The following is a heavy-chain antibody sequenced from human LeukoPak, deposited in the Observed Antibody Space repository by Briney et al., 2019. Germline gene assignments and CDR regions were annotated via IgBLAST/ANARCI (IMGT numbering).Heavy chain of an antibody. V-gene: IGHV4-34*01. CDR3: ARHYAVVGASVAFDI. Sequence: PSETLSLTCAVYGGSFSGYYWSWIRQPPGKGLEWIGEINHSGSTNYNPSLKSRVTISVDTSKNQFSLKLSSVTAADTAVYYCARHYAVVGASVAFDIWGQGTMVTVSS. CDR1: GGSFSGYY. CDR2: INHSGST. D-gene: IGHD1-26*01. J-gene: IGHJ3*02.